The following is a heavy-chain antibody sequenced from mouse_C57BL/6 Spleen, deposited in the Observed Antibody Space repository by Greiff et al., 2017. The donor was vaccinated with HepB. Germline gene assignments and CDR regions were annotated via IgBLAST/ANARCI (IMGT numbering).Heavy chain of an antibody. CDR2: INPNNGGT. J-gene: IGHJ1*03. CDR3: ARGTRHWYFDV. CDR1: GYTFTDYY. V-gene: IGHV1-26*01. D-gene: IGHD3-1*01. Sequence: EVQLQQSGPELVKPGASVKISCKASGYTFTDYYMNWVKQSHGKSLEWIGDINPNNGGTSYNQKFKGKATLTVDKSSSTAYMELRSLTSEDSAVYYCARGTRHWYFDVWGTGTTVTVSS.